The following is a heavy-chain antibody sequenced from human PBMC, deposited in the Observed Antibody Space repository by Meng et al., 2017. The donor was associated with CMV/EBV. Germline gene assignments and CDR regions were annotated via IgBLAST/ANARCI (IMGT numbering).Heavy chain of an antibody. CDR3: TSSYN. CDR1: GCTFGEYA. Sequence: GESLKISCTASGCTFGEYAMSWVRQAPGKGLEGVGFVRSKAYGGTTEYDASVKGRFTISRDDSKSIAYLQMNSLKTEDTAVYYCTSSYNWGQGTLVTVSS. V-gene: IGHV3-49*04. J-gene: IGHJ4*02. CDR2: VRSKAYGGTT. D-gene: IGHD2-2*02.